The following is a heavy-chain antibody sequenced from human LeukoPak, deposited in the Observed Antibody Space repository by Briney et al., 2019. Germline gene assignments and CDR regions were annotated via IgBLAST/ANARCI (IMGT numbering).Heavy chain of an antibody. CDR1: GFTVSSNY. Sequence: GGSLRLSCAASGFTVSSNYMSWVRQAPGKGLEWVSVIYSGGSTYYADSVKGRFTISRDNSKNTLYLQMNSLRSEDTAVYYCARLGYYDFWSGFRRSSGATKPFDYWGQGTLVTVSS. J-gene: IGHJ4*02. D-gene: IGHD3-3*01. V-gene: IGHV3-53*05. CDR3: ARLGYYDFWSGFRRSSGATKPFDY. CDR2: IYSGGST.